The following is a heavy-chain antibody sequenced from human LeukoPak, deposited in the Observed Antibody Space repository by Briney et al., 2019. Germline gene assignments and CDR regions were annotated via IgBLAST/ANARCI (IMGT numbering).Heavy chain of an antibody. V-gene: IGHV3-7*01. CDR3: ARATDQWAFDI. J-gene: IGHJ3*02. CDR2: IMQDGSEK. D-gene: IGHD4-11*01. Sequence: PGGSLRLSCAASGFTFSSYWMSWVRQAPWKGLEWVANIMQDGSEKYYVDSVKGRFTISRDNAKNSLYLQMNSLRAEDTAVYYCARATDQWAFDIWGQGTMVTVSS. CDR1: GFTFSSYW.